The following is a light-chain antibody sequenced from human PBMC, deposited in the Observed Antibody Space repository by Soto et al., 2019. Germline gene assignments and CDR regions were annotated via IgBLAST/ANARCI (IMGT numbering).Light chain of an antibody. CDR3: QQYGSSTWT. CDR2: GAS. CDR1: QSVSSSY. J-gene: IGKJ1*01. Sequence: EIVFTQSPGTLSLSPGERATLSCRASQSVSSSYLAWYQQKPGQAPRLIIYGASSRATGIPDRFSGSGAGTEFTLTISRLEPEDFAVYYCQQYGSSTWTFGQGTKVDIK. V-gene: IGKV3-20*01.